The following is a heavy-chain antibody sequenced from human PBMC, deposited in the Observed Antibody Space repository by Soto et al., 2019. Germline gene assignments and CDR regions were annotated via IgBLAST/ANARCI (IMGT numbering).Heavy chain of an antibody. Sequence: QVQLVQSGAELKKPGASVNISCTASGFTFSDNLINWVRQVPGQGLEWMGWLNPDTGNTRYSETFQGRVTISRNPSASIAYLELSGLENEDTALYFCARDIQSFGPRANDAFDVGGQGTMITVSS. CDR3: ARDIQSFGPRANDAFDV. CDR1: GFTFSDNL. V-gene: IGHV1-3*01. CDR2: LNPDTGNT. D-gene: IGHD5-18*01. J-gene: IGHJ3*01.